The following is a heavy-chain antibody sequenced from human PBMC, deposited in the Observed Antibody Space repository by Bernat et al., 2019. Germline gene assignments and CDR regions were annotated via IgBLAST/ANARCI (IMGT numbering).Heavy chain of an antibody. D-gene: IGHD6-6*01. CDR1: GFNFKNFR. CDR2: ISSGGTT. CDR3: AKSSAWSHWYFDL. J-gene: IGHJ2*01. V-gene: IGHV3-23*01. Sequence: EMQLLESGGGLVQPGGSLRLSCAASGFNFKNFRMSWVRQAPGKGLEWVSPISSGGTTYYADSVKGRFTISRDNNNNTLYLQLNSLRVEDTAVYYCAKSSAWSHWYFDLWGRGTLVTVSS.